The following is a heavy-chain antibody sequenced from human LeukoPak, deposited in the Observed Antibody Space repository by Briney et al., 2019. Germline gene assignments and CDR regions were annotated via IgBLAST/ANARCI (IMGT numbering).Heavy chain of an antibody. CDR1: GFTFSSYE. J-gene: IGHJ4*02. D-gene: IGHD3-10*01. Sequence: PGGSLRLSCAASGFTFSSYEMNWVRQAPGKGLEWVSYISSSGSTIYYADSVKGRFTISRDNAKNTLYLQMNSLRAEDTAVYYCARDPGFYGSGSYRNWRGPFDYWGQGTLVTVSS. CDR2: ISSSGSTI. CDR3: ARDPGFYGSGSYRNWRGPFDY. V-gene: IGHV3-48*03.